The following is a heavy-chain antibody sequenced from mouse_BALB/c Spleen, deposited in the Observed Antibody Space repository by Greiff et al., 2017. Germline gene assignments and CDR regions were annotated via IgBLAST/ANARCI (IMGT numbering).Heavy chain of an antibody. J-gene: IGHJ3*01. D-gene: IGHD2-4*01. CDR1: GFTFSSYA. Sequence: EVKVEESGGGLVKPGGSLKLSCAASGFTFSSYAMSWVRQTPEKRLEWVASISSGGSTYYPDSVKGRFTISRDNARNILYLQMSSLRSEDTAMYYCARGYDWAYWGQGTLVTVSA. V-gene: IGHV5-6-5*01. CDR3: ARGYDWAY. CDR2: ISSGGST.